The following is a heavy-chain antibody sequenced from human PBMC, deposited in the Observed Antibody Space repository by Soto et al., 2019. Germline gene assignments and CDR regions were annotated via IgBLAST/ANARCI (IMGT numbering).Heavy chain of an antibody. CDR3: ASKMRY. J-gene: IGHJ4*02. CDR1: GFTFSGGYW. Sequence: EVLVVESGGGLVQPGGSLRLPCAVSGFTFSGGYWMKWVRQAPGKGLELVATIKEDGRETYYVDSVKGRFTISRDIAKNSLYLQMNSLRFEDTAVYYCASKMRYWGQGTLVPVSS. V-gene: IGHV3-7*01. CDR2: IKEDGRET.